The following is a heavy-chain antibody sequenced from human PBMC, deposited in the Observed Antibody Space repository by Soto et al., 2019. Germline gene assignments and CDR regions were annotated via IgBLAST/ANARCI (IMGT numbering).Heavy chain of an antibody. CDR1: GGTFSSYA. CDR2: IIPIFGTA. V-gene: IGHV1-69*13. J-gene: IGHJ3*02. CDR3: ARDAAGYDAFDI. D-gene: IGHD6-13*01. Sequence: SVKVSCKASGGTFSSYAISWVRQAPGQGLEWMGGIIPIFGTANYAQKFQGRVTITADESTSTAYMELSSLRSEDTAVYYCARDAAGYDAFDIWGQGTMVTVS.